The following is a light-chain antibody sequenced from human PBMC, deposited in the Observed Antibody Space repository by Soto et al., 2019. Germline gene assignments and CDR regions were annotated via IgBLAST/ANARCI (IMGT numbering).Light chain of an antibody. Sequence: QSALTQPPSVSGAPGQRVTLSCPGSSSNIGAGYPVHRYQQLPGTAPNLLIFGNTIRPSGVPDRFSGSRSGLAITGLQAEEEADYHCQSYGSSLSGYVFGTGTKVTV. CDR3: QSYGSSLSGYV. J-gene: IGLJ1*01. CDR1: SSNIGAGYP. V-gene: IGLV1-40*01. CDR2: GNT.